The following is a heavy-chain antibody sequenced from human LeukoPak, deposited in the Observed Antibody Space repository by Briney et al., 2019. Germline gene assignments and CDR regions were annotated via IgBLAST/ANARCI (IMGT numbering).Heavy chain of an antibody. CDR2: ISYDGSNK. J-gene: IGHJ4*02. CDR1: GFTFSSYA. Sequence: GRSLRLSCAASGFTFSSYAMHWVRQAPGKGLEWVAVISYDGSNKYYADSVRGRFTISRDNSKNTLYLQMNSLRAEDTAVYYCARGPIQEAFFDYWGQGTLVTVSS. CDR3: ARGPIQEAFFDY. V-gene: IGHV3-30-3*01. D-gene: IGHD5-18*01.